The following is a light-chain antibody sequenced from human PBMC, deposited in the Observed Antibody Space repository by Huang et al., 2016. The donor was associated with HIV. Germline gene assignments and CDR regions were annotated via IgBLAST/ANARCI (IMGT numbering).Light chain of an antibody. J-gene: IGKJ1*01. CDR2: WAA. Sequence: DIVMTQSPDSLAVSLGERATINCKSSQSVLYRSNNKNYLAWYQQKPGQPPKLLISWAATRESGVPDRFTGSGSGTDFSLTISSLQAEDVAVYYCQKYDTSPWTFGQGTKVEIK. CDR3: QKYDTSPWT. V-gene: IGKV4-1*01. CDR1: QSVLYRSNNKNY.